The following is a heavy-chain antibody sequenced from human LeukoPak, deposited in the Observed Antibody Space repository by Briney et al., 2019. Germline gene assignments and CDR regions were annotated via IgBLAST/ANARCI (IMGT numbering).Heavy chain of an antibody. J-gene: IGHJ4*02. V-gene: IGHV3-48*03. CDR2: ISSSGSTI. Sequence: PGGSLRLSCAASGFTFSSYEMNWVRQAPGKGLEWVSYISSSGSTIYYADSVKGRFTISRDNAKNSLYLQMNSLRAEDTAVYYCARFDSSGYHIDYWGQGTLVTVSS. D-gene: IGHD3-22*01. CDR3: ARFDSSGYHIDY. CDR1: GFTFSSYE.